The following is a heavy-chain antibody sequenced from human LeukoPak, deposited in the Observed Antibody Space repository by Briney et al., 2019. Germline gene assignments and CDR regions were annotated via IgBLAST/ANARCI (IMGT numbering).Heavy chain of an antibody. V-gene: IGHV4-61*02. D-gene: IGHD4-11*01. CDR1: GGSLSSGSYY. J-gene: IGHJ4*02. Sequence: PSQTLSLTCTVSGGSLSSGSYYWSWIRQPAGKGLEWIGRIYTSGSTNYNPSLKSRVTISVDTSKNQFSLKLSSVTAADTAVYHCARAPGLQAFDYWGQGTLVTVSS. CDR3: ARAPGLQAFDY. CDR2: IYTSGST.